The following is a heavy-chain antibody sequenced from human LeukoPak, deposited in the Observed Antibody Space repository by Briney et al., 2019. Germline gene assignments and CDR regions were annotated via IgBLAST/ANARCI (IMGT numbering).Heavy chain of an antibody. Sequence: GGSLRLSCAASGFTFSDYYMSWIRQAPGKGLEWVSYISSSSSYTNYADSVKGRFTISRDNAKNPLYLQMNSLRAEDTAVYYCARDLYGDYVDYWGQGTLVTVSS. D-gene: IGHD4-17*01. V-gene: IGHV3-11*06. CDR2: ISSSSSYT. CDR1: GFTFSDYY. CDR3: ARDLYGDYVDY. J-gene: IGHJ4*02.